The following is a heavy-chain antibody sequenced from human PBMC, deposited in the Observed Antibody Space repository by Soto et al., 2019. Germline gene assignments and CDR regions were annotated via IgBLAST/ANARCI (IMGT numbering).Heavy chain of an antibody. J-gene: IGHJ4*02. CDR3: ASRGYYYDSSGYLYFDY. CDR2: TSYTGNT. CDR1: GGSISSYH. V-gene: IGHV4-59*01. Sequence: SETLSLTCIVSGGSISSYHWSWIRQFPGNGLEWIAYTSYTGNTNYNPSLKSRVTISVDTSKNQFSLKLSSVTAADTAVYYCASRGYYYDSSGYLYFDYWGQGTLVTVSS. D-gene: IGHD3-22*01.